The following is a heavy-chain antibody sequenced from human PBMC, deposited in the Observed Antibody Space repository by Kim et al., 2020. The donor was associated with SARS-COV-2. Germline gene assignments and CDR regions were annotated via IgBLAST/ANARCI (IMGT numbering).Heavy chain of an antibody. CDR3: ARDQSSSSNWFDP. D-gene: IGHD6-13*01. J-gene: IGHJ5*02. Sequence: AQKFQGRVTMTRDTSTSTVYMELSSLRSEDTAVYYCARDQSSSSNWFDPWGQGTLVIVSS. V-gene: IGHV1-46*01.